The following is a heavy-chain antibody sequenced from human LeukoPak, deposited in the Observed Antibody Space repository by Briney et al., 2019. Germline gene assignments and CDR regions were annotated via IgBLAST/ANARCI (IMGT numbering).Heavy chain of an antibody. J-gene: IGHJ4*02. CDR3: AKARNYYDSSGYIYYFDY. V-gene: IGHV3-23*01. D-gene: IGHD3-22*01. Sequence: PGGSLRLSCAASGFTFSNYEMDWVRQAPGKGLEWVSTISGRGGSTYYADSVKGRFTISRDNSKNTLYLQMNSLRAEDTAVYYCAKARNYYDSSGYIYYFDYWGQGTLVTVSS. CDR1: GFTFSNYE. CDR2: ISGRGGST.